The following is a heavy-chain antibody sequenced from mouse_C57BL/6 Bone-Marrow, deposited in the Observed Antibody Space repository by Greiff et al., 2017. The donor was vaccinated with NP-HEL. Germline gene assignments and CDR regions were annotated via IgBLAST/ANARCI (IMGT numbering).Heavy chain of an antibody. Sequence: VQLQQSGAELARPGASVKLSCKASGYTFTSYGISWVKQRTGQGLEWIGEIYPRSGNTYYNEKFKGKAPLTADKSSSTAYMELRSLTSEDSAVYFCARSRGIYYGNYGFAYWGQGTLVTVSA. V-gene: IGHV1-81*01. CDR3: ARSRGIYYGNYGFAY. J-gene: IGHJ3*01. CDR1: GYTFTSYG. D-gene: IGHD2-1*01. CDR2: IYPRSGNT.